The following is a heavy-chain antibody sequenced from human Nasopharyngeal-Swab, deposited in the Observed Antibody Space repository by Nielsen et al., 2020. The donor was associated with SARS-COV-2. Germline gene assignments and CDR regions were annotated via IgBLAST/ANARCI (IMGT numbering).Heavy chain of an antibody. D-gene: IGHD3-10*01. CDR2: IIPIFGTA. J-gene: IGHJ5*02. V-gene: IGHV1-69*13. CDR1: GGTFSSYA. Sequence: SVKVSCKASGGTFSSYATSWVRQPPGQGLEWMGGIIPIFGTANYAQKFQGRVTITADESTSTAYMELSSLRSEDTAVYYCAREGITMLRFNWFDPWGQGTLVTVSS. CDR3: AREGITMLRFNWFDP.